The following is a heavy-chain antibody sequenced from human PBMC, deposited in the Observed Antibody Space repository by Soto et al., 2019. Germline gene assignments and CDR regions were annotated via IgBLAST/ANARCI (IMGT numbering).Heavy chain of an antibody. CDR3: ASAISGYVT. J-gene: IGHJ5*02. D-gene: IGHD5-12*01. CDR1: GITFSTYA. Sequence: QVQLVQSGAEVKKPGASVKVSCQASGITFSTYAIHWVRQAPGQRLEWMGWINAGNGNTRYSQKFQGRVTLTRDTPASTAYRDLSSLRSEDTAIYYCASAISGYVTWGQGTLVTVSS. CDR2: INAGNGNT. V-gene: IGHV1-3*01.